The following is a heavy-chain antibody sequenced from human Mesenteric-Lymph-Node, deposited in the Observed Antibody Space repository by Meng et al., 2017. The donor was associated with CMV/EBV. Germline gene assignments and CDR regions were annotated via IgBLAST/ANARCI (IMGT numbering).Heavy chain of an antibody. Sequence: GESLKISCAASGFTFSSYAMSWVRQAPGKGLEWVSYIGSSGSMIYYTSSVKGRFTISRDNAKNSLNLQINSLRAEDTGVYYCARAVTDTYYFDDWGQGTLVTVSS. CDR1: GFTFSSYA. CDR3: ARAVTDTYYFDD. V-gene: IGHV3-48*04. CDR2: IGSSGSMI. J-gene: IGHJ4*02. D-gene: IGHD2-21*02.